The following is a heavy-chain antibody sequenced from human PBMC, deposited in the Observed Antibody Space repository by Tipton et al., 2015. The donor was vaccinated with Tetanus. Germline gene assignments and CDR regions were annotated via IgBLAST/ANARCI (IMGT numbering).Heavy chain of an antibody. V-gene: IGHV3-23*01. J-gene: IGHJ4*02. CDR3: TKDVGIVLFDY. Sequence: GSLRLSCAASGFTFSDYTMAWVRQAPGEGLKWVSTISGGGHNTHYADSVQGRFTISKDNSKNTMYLQMNSLRAEDTAVYYCTKDVGIVLFDYWGQGTLVTVSS. CDR1: GFTFSDYT. D-gene: IGHD2-8*01. CDR2: ISGGGHNT.